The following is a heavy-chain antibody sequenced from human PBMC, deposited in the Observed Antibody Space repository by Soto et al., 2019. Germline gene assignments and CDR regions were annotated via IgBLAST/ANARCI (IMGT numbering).Heavy chain of an antibody. V-gene: IGHV4-30-4*01. CDR3: ASSISSRARGYFDY. Sequence: PSETLSLTCTVSGGSISSGDYYWSWIRQPPGKGLEWIGYIYYSGSTYYNPSLKSRVTISVDTSKNQFSLKLSSVTAADTAVYYCASSISSRARGYFDYWGQGTLVTVSS. CDR1: GGSISSGDYY. D-gene: IGHD6-13*01. CDR2: IYYSGST. J-gene: IGHJ4*02.